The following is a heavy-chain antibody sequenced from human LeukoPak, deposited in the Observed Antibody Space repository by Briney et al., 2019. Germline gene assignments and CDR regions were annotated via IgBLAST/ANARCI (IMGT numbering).Heavy chain of an antibody. Sequence: PGGSLRLSCAASGFTFSSYAMSWVRQAPGKGLEWVSAISGSDGRLFYADSVKGRFTISRDNSKNTLHLQMNSLRAEDTAVYYCAKESPYRAPTRTYYFDHWGQGTLVTVSS. CDR1: GFTFSSYA. V-gene: IGHV3-23*01. J-gene: IGHJ4*02. D-gene: IGHD1-14*01. CDR3: AKESPYRAPTRTYYFDH. CDR2: ISGSDGRL.